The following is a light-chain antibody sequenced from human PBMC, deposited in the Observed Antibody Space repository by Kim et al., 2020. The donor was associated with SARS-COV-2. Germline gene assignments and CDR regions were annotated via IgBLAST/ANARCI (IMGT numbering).Light chain of an antibody. CDR3: QQYNLYPLT. CDR2: GAS. J-gene: IGKJ4*01. V-gene: IGKV1-5*01. Sequence: ASGGDRVTITCRASQTITRWLAWYRQKLGKAPELLIYGASTLRSGVPSRFSGSGSGTEFTLTINGLQPDDFATYYCQQYNLYPLTFGGGTKVDIK. CDR1: QTITRW.